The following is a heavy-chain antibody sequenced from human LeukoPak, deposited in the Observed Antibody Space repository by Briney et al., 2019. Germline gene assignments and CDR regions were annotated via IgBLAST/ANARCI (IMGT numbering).Heavy chain of an antibody. Sequence: GGSLRLSCAASGFTFSSYGMHWVRQAPGKGLEWVAVIWYDGSNKYYADSVKGRFTISRDNSKNTLYLQMNSLRAEDTAVYYCARDPEIVRHRKSGSLGNGYYGMDVWGQGTTVTVSS. J-gene: IGHJ6*02. V-gene: IGHV3-33*01. D-gene: IGHD1-26*01. CDR3: ARDPEIVRHRKSGSLGNGYYGMDV. CDR1: GFTFSSYG. CDR2: IWYDGSNK.